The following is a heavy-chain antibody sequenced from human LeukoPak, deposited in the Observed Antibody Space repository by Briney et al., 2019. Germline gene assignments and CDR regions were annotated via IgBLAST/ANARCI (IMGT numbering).Heavy chain of an antibody. D-gene: IGHD2-21*01. CDR1: GGTFSSYA. Sequence: ASVKVSCKASGGTFSSYAISWVRRAPGQGLEWMGRIIPILGIANYAQKFQGRVTITADKSTSTAYMELSSLRSEDTAVYYCATVPRGESVIPWDYWGQGTLVTVSS. CDR3: ATVPRGESVIPWDY. CDR2: IIPILGIA. V-gene: IGHV1-69*04. J-gene: IGHJ4*02.